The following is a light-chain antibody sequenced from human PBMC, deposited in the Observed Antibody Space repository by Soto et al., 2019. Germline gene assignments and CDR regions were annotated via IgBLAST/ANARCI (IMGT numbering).Light chain of an antibody. CDR1: STDIGDSKY. CDR2: DVN. Sequence: QAVVTQPASVSGSPGQSITISCTGTSTDIGDSKYVSWYQQSPGKTPKLVIYDVNNRPSGISSRFSGSKSGNTASLTISGLQAEDEADYYCSAFTTTRTLFGGGTKLTVL. CDR3: SAFTTTRTL. V-gene: IGLV2-14*01. J-gene: IGLJ2*01.